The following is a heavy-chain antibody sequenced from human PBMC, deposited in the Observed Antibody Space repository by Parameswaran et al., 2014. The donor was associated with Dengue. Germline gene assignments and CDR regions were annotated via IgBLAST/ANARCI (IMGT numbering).Heavy chain of an antibody. V-gene: IGHV4-61*07. D-gene: IGHD4-17*01. CDR3: ARLNQDYGDPGYYYGMDV. Sequence: WIRQPPGRDWSGLGISITVGAPTTTPPSKSRVTISVDTSKNQFSLKLSSVTAADTAVYYCARLNQDYGDPGYYYGMDVWGQGTTVTVSS. J-gene: IGHJ6*02. CDR2: SITVGAP.